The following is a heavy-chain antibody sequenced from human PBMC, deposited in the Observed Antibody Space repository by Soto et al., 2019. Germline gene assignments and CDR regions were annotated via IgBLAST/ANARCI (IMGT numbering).Heavy chain of an antibody. CDR3: ARVWVYYYYGMDV. CDR2: INAGNGNT. D-gene: IGHD3-10*01. CDR1: GYSFTGHG. V-gene: IGHV1-3*01. J-gene: IGHJ6*02. Sequence: QVQLVQSGAEVKEPGASVKVSCEATGYSFTGHGIHWVRQAPGQGLEWMGWINAGNGNTKYSQKFQGRVTITRDTSASTAYMELSSLRSEDTAVYYCARVWVYYYYGMDVWGQGTTVTVSS.